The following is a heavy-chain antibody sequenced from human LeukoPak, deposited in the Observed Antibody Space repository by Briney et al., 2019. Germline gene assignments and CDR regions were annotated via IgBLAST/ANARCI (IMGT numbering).Heavy chain of an antibody. CDR2: INPNSGGT. CDR3: ARDSSGNSSPDFDY. J-gene: IGHJ4*02. D-gene: IGHD6-13*01. V-gene: IGHV1-2*02. Sequence: ASVKVSCKASGYTFTSYYMHWVRQAPGQGLEWMGWINPNSGGTNYARKFQGRVTMTRDTSISTAYMELSRLRSDDTAVYYCARDSSGNSSPDFDYWGQGTLVTVSS. CDR1: GYTFTSYY.